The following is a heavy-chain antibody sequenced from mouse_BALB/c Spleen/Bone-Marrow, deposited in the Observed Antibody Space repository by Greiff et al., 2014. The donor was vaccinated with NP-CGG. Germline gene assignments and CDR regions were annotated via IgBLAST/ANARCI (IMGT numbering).Heavy chain of an antibody. D-gene: IGHD2-10*02. Sequence: VQLKQSGPELVKPGASVKISCKTSGYTFTEYTIHWVKQSHGKSLEWVGGINPKTGGTINSQKFKGKATLTVDKSSRTAYMELRSLTSDDSAVFYFTRAEYGGFAYWGQGTLVTVSA. J-gene: IGHJ3*01. CDR1: GYTFTEYT. CDR3: TRAEYGGFAY. CDR2: INPKTGGT. V-gene: IGHV1-18*01.